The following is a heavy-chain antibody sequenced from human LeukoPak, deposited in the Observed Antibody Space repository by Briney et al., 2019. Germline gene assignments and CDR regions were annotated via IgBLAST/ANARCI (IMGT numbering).Heavy chain of an antibody. J-gene: IGHJ4*02. CDR1: GFTFSSYA. CDR3: AKLSTYYYDSSGYCFDY. Sequence: GGSLRLSCAASGFTFSSYAMSWVRQAPGKGLEWVSAISGSGGSTYYADSVKGRFTISRDNSKNTLYLQMNSLRAEDTAVYYCAKLSTYYYDSSGYCFDYWGQGTLVTVSP. V-gene: IGHV3-23*01. D-gene: IGHD3-22*01. CDR2: ISGSGGST.